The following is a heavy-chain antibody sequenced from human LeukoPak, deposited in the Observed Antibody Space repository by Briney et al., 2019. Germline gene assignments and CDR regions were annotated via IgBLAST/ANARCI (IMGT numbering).Heavy chain of an antibody. CDR1: GFTFSSYA. D-gene: IGHD6-19*01. Sequence: PGGSLRLSCAASGFTFSSYAMHWVRQAPGKGLEYVSAISSNGGSTYYANSVKGRFTISRDNSKNTLYLQMGSLRAEDMAVYYCASVFSDSSGWYGLGAFDIWGQGTMVTVSS. CDR2: ISSNGGST. J-gene: IGHJ3*02. V-gene: IGHV3-64*01. CDR3: ASVFSDSSGWYGLGAFDI.